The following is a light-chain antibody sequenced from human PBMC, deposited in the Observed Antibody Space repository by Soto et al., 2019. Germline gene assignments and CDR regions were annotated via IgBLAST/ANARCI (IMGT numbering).Light chain of an antibody. CDR1: QTISDW. J-gene: IGKJ1*01. V-gene: IGKV1-5*01. Sequence: EIRMTQSPSTLSASIGDRVIITCRASQTISDWLAWYQQKPGKAPSLLVYDASKLQTGVPSRFRGSGSGTEFTLTISSLQPDDVATYYCQQYHNYWTFGQGTKVDTK. CDR2: DAS. CDR3: QQYHNYWT.